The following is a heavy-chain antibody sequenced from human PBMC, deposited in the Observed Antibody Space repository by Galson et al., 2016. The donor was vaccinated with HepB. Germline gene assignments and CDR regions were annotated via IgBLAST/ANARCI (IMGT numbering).Heavy chain of an antibody. D-gene: IGHD5-18*01. CDR3: ARDKVAPRGYGRYYYYGMDV. V-gene: IGHV1-69*04. J-gene: IGHJ6*02. Sequence: SVKVSCKASGGTFSSYAISWVRQAPGQGLEWMGRIIPILGIANYAQKFQGRVTITADKSTSTAYKELSSLRSEDTAVYYCARDKVAPRGYGRYYYYGMDVWGQGTTVTVSS. CDR2: IIPILGIA. CDR1: GGTFSSYA.